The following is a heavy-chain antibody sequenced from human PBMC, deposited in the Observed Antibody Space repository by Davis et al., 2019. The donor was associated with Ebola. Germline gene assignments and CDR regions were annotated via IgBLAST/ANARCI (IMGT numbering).Heavy chain of an antibody. CDR3: ARQYSSIAVAGDDAFDI. CDR2: IYPGDSDT. D-gene: IGHD6-19*01. Sequence: PGGSLRLSCKGSGYSSTSYWIGWVRQMPGKGLEWMGIIYPGDSDTRYSPSFQGQVTISADKSISTAYLQWSSLKASDTAMYYCARQYSSIAVAGDDAFDIWGQGTMVTVSS. CDR1: GYSSTSYW. J-gene: IGHJ3*02. V-gene: IGHV5-51*01.